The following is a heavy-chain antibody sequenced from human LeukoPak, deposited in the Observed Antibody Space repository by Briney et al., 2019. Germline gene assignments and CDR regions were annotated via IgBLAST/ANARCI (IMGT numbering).Heavy chain of an antibody. J-gene: IGHJ4*02. CDR3: AREPYYYDSSGYFRYFDY. CDR1: GFTFSSYW. V-gene: IGHV3-7*03. Sequence: GGSLRLSCAASGFTFSSYWMSLVRQAPGKGLGLVANIKQDGSEKYYVDSVKGRFTISRDNAKNSLYLQMSLLRAEDTAVYFCAREPYYYDSSGYFRYFDYWGQGTLVTVSS. CDR2: IKQDGSEK. D-gene: IGHD3-22*01.